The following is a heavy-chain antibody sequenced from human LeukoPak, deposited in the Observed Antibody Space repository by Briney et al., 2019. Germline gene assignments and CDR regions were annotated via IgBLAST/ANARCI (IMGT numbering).Heavy chain of an antibody. CDR2: ISSDGSST. CDR3: ARSYYGDYDY. CDR1: GFTFSSYW. V-gene: IGHV3-74*01. Sequence: GGSLRLSCAASGFTFSSYWMHWVRQAPGKGLVWVSRISSDGSSTSYADSVKGRFTISRDNAKNTLYLQMNSLRAEDTAVYYCARSYYGDYDYWGQGTLVTVSS. J-gene: IGHJ4*02. D-gene: IGHD4-17*01.